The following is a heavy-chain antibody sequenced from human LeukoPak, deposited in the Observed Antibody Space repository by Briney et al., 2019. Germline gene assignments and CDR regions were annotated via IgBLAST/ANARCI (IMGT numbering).Heavy chain of an antibody. CDR1: GGSISNYY. V-gene: IGHV4-59*01. D-gene: IGHD3-10*01. J-gene: IGHJ4*02. CDR3: ARSHGSGSYYNLNDY. Sequence: SETLSLTCTVSGGSISNYYWSWIRQPPGQGLEWIGYIYYSGSTNYNPSLRSRVTISLDTSKNQFSLKLSSVTAADTAVYYCARSHGSGSYYNLNDYWGQGTLVTVSS. CDR2: IYYSGST.